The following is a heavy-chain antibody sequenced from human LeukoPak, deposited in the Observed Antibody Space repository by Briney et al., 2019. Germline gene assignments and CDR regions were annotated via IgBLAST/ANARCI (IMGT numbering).Heavy chain of an antibody. Sequence: SETLSLTCSVSGGSIRSSDYYWDWIRQPPGKGLEWVGAIYYSGSTYYSPSLKGRVTISGDTSKNQFSLKLSSVTAADTAVYYCARQNNAARPNFDNWGQGTLVTVSS. J-gene: IGHJ4*02. D-gene: IGHD6-25*01. V-gene: IGHV4-39*01. CDR1: GGSIRSSDYY. CDR2: IYYSGST. CDR3: ARQNNAARPNFDN.